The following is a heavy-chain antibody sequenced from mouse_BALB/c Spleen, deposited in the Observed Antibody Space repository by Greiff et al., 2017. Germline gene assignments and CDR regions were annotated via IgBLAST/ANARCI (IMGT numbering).Heavy chain of an antibody. V-gene: IGHV3-2*02. D-gene: IGHD2-3*01. CDR2: ISYSGST. Sequence: EVHLVESGPGLVKPSQSLSLTCTVTGYSITSDYAWNWIRQFPGNKLEWMGYISYSGSTSYNPSLKSRISITRDTSKNQFFLQLNSVTTEDTATYYCAIYDGSYWGQGTLVTVSA. J-gene: IGHJ3*01. CDR3: AIYDGSY. CDR1: GYSITSDYA.